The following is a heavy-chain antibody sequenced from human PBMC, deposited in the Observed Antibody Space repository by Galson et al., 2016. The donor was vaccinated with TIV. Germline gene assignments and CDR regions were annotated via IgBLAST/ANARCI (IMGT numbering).Heavy chain of an antibody. V-gene: IGHV1-69*13. CDR3: ARSRGYSYGYVDP. Sequence: SVKVSCKASGGTFNSYGINWVRQAPGQGLQWMGGIIPVFGTTKYSQDFQGRVAVTADESTGTAYMELSGLRFDDTAVYFCARSRGYSYGYVDPWGRGTTVTVSS. D-gene: IGHD5-18*01. CDR2: IIPVFGTT. CDR1: GGTFNSYG. J-gene: IGHJ6*02.